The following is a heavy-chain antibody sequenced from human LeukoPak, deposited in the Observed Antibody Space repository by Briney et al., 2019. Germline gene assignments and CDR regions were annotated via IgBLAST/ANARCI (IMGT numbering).Heavy chain of an antibody. J-gene: IGHJ4*02. CDR3: ASRYGGRPFDY. V-gene: IGHV4-34*01. Sequence: SETLSLTCAVYGGSFSGYYWSWIRQPPGKGLEWIGEINHSGSTNYNPSLKSRVTISVDTSKNQFSLKLSSVTAADTAVYYCASRYGGRPFDYWGQGTLVTVSS. CDR2: INHSGST. CDR1: GGSFSGYY. D-gene: IGHD4-23*01.